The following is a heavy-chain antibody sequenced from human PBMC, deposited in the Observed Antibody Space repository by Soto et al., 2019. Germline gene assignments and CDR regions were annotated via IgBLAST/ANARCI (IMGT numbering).Heavy chain of an antibody. CDR2: IYYSGST. J-gene: IGHJ3*02. CDR1: GGSISSYY. CDR3: ARDRRWLQFRYAFGI. D-gene: IGHD5-12*01. Sequence: SETLSLTCTVSGGSISSYYWSWIRQPPGKGLEWIGYIYYSGSTNYNPSLKSRVTISVDTSKNQFSLKLSSVTAADTAVYYCARDRRWLQFRYAFGIWGQGTMVTVSS. V-gene: IGHV4-59*01.